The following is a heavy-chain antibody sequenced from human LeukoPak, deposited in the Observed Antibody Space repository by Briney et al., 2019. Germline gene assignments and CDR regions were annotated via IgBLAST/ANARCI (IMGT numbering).Heavy chain of an antibody. CDR1: GFTFSRYW. D-gene: IGHD2-15*01. Sequence: GGSLRLSCAASGFTFSRYWMSWVRQAPGKGLEWVANIKEDGSEKYYVDSVKGRLTISRDNAKNSLSLQIKSLRAEDTAVYYCARQKAVVVVAATPDEDYGDYVDYYYYMDVWAKGPRSPSP. V-gene: IGHV3-7*01. J-gene: IGHJ6*03. CDR3: ARQKAVVVVAATPDEDYGDYVDYYYYMDV. CDR2: IKEDGSEK.